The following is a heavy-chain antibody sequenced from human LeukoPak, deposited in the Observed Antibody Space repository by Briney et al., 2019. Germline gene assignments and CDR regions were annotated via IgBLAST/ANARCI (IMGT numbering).Heavy chain of an antibody. D-gene: IGHD3-3*01. CDR3: AKRVFFGYYYYYMDV. V-gene: IGHV3-7*03. J-gene: IGHJ6*03. CDR2: IKKDGSEK. CDR1: GFTFSRYW. Sequence: GGSLRLSCAASGFTFSRYWMSWVRQAPGKGLEWVANIKKDGSEKNYVDSVKGRFTISRDNAENSLYLQMNSLRAEDTAVYYCAKRVFFGYYYYYMDVWGKGTTVTVSS.